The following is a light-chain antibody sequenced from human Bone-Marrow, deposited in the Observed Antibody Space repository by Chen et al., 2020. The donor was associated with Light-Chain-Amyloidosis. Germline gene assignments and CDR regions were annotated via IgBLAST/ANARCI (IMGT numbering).Light chain of an antibody. J-gene: IGLJ2*01. V-gene: IGLV3-25*03. CDR3: QSADSSGTYEVI. CDR2: RDT. CDR1: DLPTKY. Sequence: SYELTQPPPVSVSPGQTARLTCSGDDLPTKYAYWYQQKPVQAPVLVIHRDTERPSGISERFSGSSSGTTATLTSSGVQAEDEADYHCQSADSSGTYEVIFGGGTKLTVL.